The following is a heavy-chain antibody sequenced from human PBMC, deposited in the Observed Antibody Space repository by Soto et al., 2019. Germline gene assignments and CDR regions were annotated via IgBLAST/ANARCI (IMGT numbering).Heavy chain of an antibody. CDR3: ARVPLGRTGTTRYAFDI. CDR2: IYFSGST. D-gene: IGHD1-1*01. V-gene: IGHV4-31*01. CDR1: GGSISSGGYY. J-gene: IGHJ3*02. Sequence: QVQLQESGPGLVKPSQTLSLTCTVSGGSISSGGYYWSWIRQHPGKGLEWIGYIYFSGSTYYNPSLKRKVTISVDTSKNHVSLKRSSVTAADTSVYYCARVPLGRTGTTRYAFDIWGQGTMVTVSS.